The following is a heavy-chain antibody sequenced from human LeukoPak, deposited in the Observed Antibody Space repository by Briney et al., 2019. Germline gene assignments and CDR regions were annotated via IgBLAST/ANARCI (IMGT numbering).Heavy chain of an antibody. Sequence: ASVKVSCKASGYTFTSYAMNWVRQAPGQGLEWMGWINTNTGNPTYAQGFTGRFVFSLDTSVSTAYLQISSLKAEDTAVYYCARDRDPLRYFDWLPDAFDIWGQGTMVTVSS. CDR3: ARDRDPLRYFDWLPDAFDI. V-gene: IGHV7-4-1*02. CDR2: INTNTGNP. CDR1: GYTFTSYA. J-gene: IGHJ3*02. D-gene: IGHD3-9*01.